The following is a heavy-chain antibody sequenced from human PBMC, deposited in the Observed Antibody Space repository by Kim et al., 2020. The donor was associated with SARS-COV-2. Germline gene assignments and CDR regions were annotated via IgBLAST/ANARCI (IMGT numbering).Heavy chain of an antibody. V-gene: IGHV1-3*01. CDR3: ARDKWSISSLFDS. J-gene: IGHJ4*02. D-gene: IGHD2-8*02. Sequence: KFQDRVSITRDTSANTAYMELSSLRSEDTAVYYCARDKWSISSLFDSWGQGTLVTVSS.